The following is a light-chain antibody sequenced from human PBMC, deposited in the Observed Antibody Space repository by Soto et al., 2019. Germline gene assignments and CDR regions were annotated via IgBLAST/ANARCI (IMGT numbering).Light chain of an antibody. Sequence: EIVLTQSPGTLSLSPGERATPSCWASQSVSSSYLAWYQQKPGQAPRPLIYGASSRATGIPVRFSGIGSGTDCPITSSRLEPEDSAVYYCEEDGSSLWTFGQGIKVEIK. CDR1: QSVSSSY. J-gene: IGKJ1*01. CDR2: GAS. V-gene: IGKV3-20*01. CDR3: EEDGSSLWT.